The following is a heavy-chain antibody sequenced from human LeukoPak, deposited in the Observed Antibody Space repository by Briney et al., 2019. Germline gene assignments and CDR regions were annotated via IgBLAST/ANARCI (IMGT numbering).Heavy chain of an antibody. CDR2: IYYSGST. CDR3: ARGQRRDGYNQGVTQ. J-gene: IGHJ4*02. V-gene: IGHV4-39*07. CDR1: GGSISSSSYY. D-gene: IGHD5-24*01. Sequence: SETLSLTCTVSGGSISSSSYYWGWIRQPPGKGLEWIGSIYYSGSTYYNPSLKSRVTISVDTSKNQFSLKLSSVTAADTAVYYCARGQRRDGYNQGVTQWGQGTLVIVSS.